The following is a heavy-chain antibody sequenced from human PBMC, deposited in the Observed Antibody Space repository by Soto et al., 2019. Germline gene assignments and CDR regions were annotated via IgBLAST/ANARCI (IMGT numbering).Heavy chain of an antibody. CDR2: IYYSGST. V-gene: IGHV4-30-4*01. Sequence: SETLSLTCTVSGGSISSGDYYWSWIRQPPGKGLEWIGYIYYSGSTYYNPSLKSRVTISVDTSKNQFSLKLSFVTAADTAVYYCARVLYYYDSSGYYGQGAFDIWGQGTMVTVSS. CDR3: ARVLYYYDSSGYYGQGAFDI. CDR1: GGSISSGDYY. D-gene: IGHD3-22*01. J-gene: IGHJ3*02.